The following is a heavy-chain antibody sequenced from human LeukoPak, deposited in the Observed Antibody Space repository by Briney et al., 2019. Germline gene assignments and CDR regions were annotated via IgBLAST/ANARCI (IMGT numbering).Heavy chain of an antibody. CDR2: ISAYNGNT. Sequence: ASVKVSCKASGYTFTSYGISWVRQALGQGLGWMAWISAYNGNTNYAQKLQGRVTMTTDTSTSTAYMELRSLRSDDTAVYYCARGGGGHCSSTSCPTPDYWGQGTLVTVSS. J-gene: IGHJ4*02. CDR3: ARGGGGHCSSTSCPTPDY. D-gene: IGHD2-2*01. CDR1: GYTFTSYG. V-gene: IGHV1-18*04.